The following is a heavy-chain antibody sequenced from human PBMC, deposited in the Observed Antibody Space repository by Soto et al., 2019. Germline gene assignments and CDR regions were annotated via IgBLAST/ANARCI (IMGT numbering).Heavy chain of an antibody. Sequence: SETLSLTCTVSGASISNTEWWHWVRQPPGKGLEWIGEVHHSGDTNYNPSLKSRVTMSVDKSKNQFSLMLTSVTVADTAVYYCAKWHPLNPWGQGTLVTVSS. D-gene: IGHD2-8*01. CDR2: VHHSGDT. CDR3: AKWHPLNP. V-gene: IGHV4-4*02. J-gene: IGHJ5*02. CDR1: GASISNTEW.